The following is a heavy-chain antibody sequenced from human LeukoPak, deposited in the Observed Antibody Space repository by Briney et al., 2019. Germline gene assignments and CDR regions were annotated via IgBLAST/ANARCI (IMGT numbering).Heavy chain of an antibody. V-gene: IGHV3-48*01. Sequence: GGSLRLSCAASGLTFSSYSMNWVRQAPGKGLEWVSYISSSSSTIYYADSVKGRFTISRDNAKNSLYLQMNSLRAEDTAVYYCARDDYSNYGDYWGQGTLVTVSS. J-gene: IGHJ4*02. CDR1: GLTFSSYS. CDR3: ARDDYSNYGDY. D-gene: IGHD4-11*01. CDR2: ISSSSSTI.